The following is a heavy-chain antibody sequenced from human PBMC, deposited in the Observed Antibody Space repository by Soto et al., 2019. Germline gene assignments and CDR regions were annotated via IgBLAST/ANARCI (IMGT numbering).Heavy chain of an antibody. CDR3: ARDLYDSSGYYSILFDY. CDR1: GYTFTSYY. J-gene: IGHJ4*02. Sequence: GASVKVSCKASGYTFTSYYMHWVRQAPGQGLEWMGISNPSGGSTSYEKKFQGRVTMTRDTSTSTVYMELSSLRSEDTAVYYCARDLYDSSGYYSILFDYWGQGTLVTVSS. V-gene: IGHV1-46*01. CDR2: SNPSGGST. D-gene: IGHD3-22*01.